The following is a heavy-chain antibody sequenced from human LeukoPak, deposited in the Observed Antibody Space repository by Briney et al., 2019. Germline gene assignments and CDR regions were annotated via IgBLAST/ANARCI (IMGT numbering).Heavy chain of an antibody. V-gene: IGHV4-34*01. CDR1: GGSFSAHY. CDR2: INHLGRT. J-gene: IGHJ4*02. D-gene: IGHD5-12*01. CDR3: ARGSASGIYPIDY. Sequence: SETLSLTCAVYGGSFSAHYWSWIRQPPGQGLEWIAEINHLGRTNYNPSLKSRATISIDTSKNQVFLKLSSVTAADTAVYYCARGSASGIYPIDYWGQGTLVTVSS.